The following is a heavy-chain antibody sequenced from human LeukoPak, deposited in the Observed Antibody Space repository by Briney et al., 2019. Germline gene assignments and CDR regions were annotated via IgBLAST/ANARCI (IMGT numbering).Heavy chain of an antibody. J-gene: IGHJ4*02. CDR3: AKQEDSSGYYYTAFDY. CDR2: ISYDGSNK. D-gene: IGHD3-22*01. Sequence: PGGSLRLSCAASGFTFSSYGMHWVRQAPGKGLEWVAVISYDGSNKYYADSVKGRFTISRDNSKNTLYLQMNSLRAEDTAVYYCAKQEDSSGYYYTAFDYWGQGTLVTVSS. V-gene: IGHV3-30*18. CDR1: GFTFSSYG.